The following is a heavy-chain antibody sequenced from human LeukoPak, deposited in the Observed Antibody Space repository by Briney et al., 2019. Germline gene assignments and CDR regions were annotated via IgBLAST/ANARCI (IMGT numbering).Heavy chain of an antibody. CDR1: GFTFSSYA. Sequence: PGGSLRLSCAGSGFTFSSYAVIWVRQAPGKGLEWVSSISGSGANTYYADSVKGRFTISRDNSKNTLYLHMNSLRAEDTAVYYCTKLDSISTDWGQGTLVTVST. V-gene: IGHV3-23*01. CDR3: TKLDSISTD. CDR2: ISGSGANT. J-gene: IGHJ4*02. D-gene: IGHD1-14*01.